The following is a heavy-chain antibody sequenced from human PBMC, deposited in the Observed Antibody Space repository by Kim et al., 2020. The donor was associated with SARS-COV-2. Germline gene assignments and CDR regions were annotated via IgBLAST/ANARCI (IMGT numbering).Heavy chain of an antibody. Sequence: SETLSLTCTVSGGSINSSSYFWGWIRQPPGKGLEWIGSIYNSGNTYYNPSLKSRVTISVDTSKNQFSLKLSSVTAADTAVYYCERQAYASIGYYFDAFDIWGQGKMVTVSS. D-gene: IGHD3-22*01. V-gene: IGHV4-39*01. CDR3: ERQAYASIGYYFDAFDI. CDR2: IYNSGNT. CDR1: GGSINSSSYF. J-gene: IGHJ3*02.